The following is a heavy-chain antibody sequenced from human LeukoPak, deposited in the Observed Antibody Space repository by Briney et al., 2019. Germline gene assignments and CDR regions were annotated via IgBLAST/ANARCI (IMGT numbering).Heavy chain of an antibody. D-gene: IGHD2-2*01. CDR1: GGSISSGDYY. V-gene: IGHV4-30-4*01. CDR3: AKSGLAYCSSTSCYHGPHDY. Sequence: PSETLSLTCTVSGGSISSGDYYWSWIRQPPGKGLEWIGYIYYSGSTYYNPSLKSRVTISVDTSKNQFSLKLSSVTAADTAVYYCAKSGLAYCSSTSCYHGPHDYWGQGTLVTVSS. CDR2: IYYSGST. J-gene: IGHJ4*02.